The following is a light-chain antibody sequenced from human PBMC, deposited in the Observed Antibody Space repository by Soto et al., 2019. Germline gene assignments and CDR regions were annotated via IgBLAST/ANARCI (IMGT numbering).Light chain of an antibody. J-gene: IGLJ2*01. CDR2: LNSDGSH. CDR1: SGHSNYA. Sequence: QLVLTQSPSASASLGASVKLTCTLSSGHSNYAIAWHQQQPEKGPRYLMKLNSDGSHTKGDGIPDRFSGSSSGAERYLTISSLQSDDEADYYCQTWGTGIQVFGGGTQLTVL. CDR3: QTWGTGIQV. V-gene: IGLV4-69*01.